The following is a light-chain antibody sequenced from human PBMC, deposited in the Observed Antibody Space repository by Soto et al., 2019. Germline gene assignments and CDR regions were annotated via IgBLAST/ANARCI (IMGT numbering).Light chain of an antibody. J-gene: IGKJ1*01. CDR2: LGS. Sequence: DIVMTQSPLSLPVTPGEPASISCRSSQSLLHSNGFNYFDWYLQKPGQSPQLRISLGSNRSSGVPDRFSGSGSGTDFTLKISRVEAEDVGVYYCMQDLQTPRTFGKGTKVKIK. CDR1: QSLLHSNGFNY. V-gene: IGKV2-28*01. CDR3: MQDLQTPRT.